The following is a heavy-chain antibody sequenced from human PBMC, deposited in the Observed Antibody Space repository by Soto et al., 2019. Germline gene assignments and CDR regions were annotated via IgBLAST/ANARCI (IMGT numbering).Heavy chain of an antibody. CDR3: ARIRRDCTDGVCHPNYAFDI. J-gene: IGHJ3*02. CDR1: GFSLSTSGVG. Sequence: QITLQESGPPVVKPTQTLTLTCTFSGFSLSTSGVGVGWIRQPPGKALQWLALIHWNDEKRYSPSLQTRPTIAKDTSKIQVVLTLAHMDPADTATIYCARIRRDCTDGVCHPNYAFDIWGQGTLVTVSS. D-gene: IGHD2-8*01. CDR2: IHWNDEK. V-gene: IGHV2-5*01.